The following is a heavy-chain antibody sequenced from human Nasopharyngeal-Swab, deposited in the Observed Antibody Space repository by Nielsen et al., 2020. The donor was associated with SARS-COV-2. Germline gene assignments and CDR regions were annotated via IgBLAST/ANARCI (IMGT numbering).Heavy chain of an antibody. CDR2: IYYSGST. J-gene: IGHJ4*02. D-gene: IGHD3-22*01. Sequence: SETLSLTCPVSGGSISSYYWSWIRQPPGKGLEWIGYIYYSGSTNYNPSLKSRVTISVDTSKNQFSLKLSSVTAADTAVYYCARLPNYDLDYWGQGTLVTVSS. CDR3: ARLPNYDLDY. V-gene: IGHV4-59*08. CDR1: GGSISSYY.